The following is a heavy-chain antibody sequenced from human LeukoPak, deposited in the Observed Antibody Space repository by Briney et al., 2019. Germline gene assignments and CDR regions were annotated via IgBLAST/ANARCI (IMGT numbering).Heavy chain of an antibody. J-gene: IGHJ4*02. V-gene: IGHV3-7*03. Sequence: GGSLRLSCAASGFTVSSNYMSWVRQAPGKGLEWVANIKQDGSAKYYVDSVKGRFTISRDNAKNSLYLQMNSLRAEDTALYYCAKDIRLLWFGEFDYWGQGTLVTVSS. CDR3: AKDIRLLWFGEFDY. D-gene: IGHD3-10*01. CDR2: IKQDGSAK. CDR1: GFTVSSNY.